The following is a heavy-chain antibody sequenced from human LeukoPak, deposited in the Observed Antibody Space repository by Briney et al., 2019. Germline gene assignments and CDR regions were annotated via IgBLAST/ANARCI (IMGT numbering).Heavy chain of an antibody. CDR3: ASGCSSTSCPIDY. Sequence: GASVTVSCKASGYTFTGYYMHWVRQAPGQGLEWMGWINPNSGGTNYAQKFQGRVTMTRDTSISTAYMELSRLRSDDTAVYYCASGCSSTSCPIDYWGQGTLVTVSS. CDR2: INPNSGGT. V-gene: IGHV1-2*02. CDR1: GYTFTGYY. J-gene: IGHJ4*02. D-gene: IGHD2-2*01.